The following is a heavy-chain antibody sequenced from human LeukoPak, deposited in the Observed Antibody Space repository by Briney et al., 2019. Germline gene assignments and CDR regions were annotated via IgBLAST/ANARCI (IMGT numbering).Heavy chain of an antibody. J-gene: IGHJ4*02. CDR1: GFTFSSYS. V-gene: IGHV3-48*01. D-gene: IGHD2-8*01. CDR3: ARSLTKGYCTNGVCRTYYFDY. Sequence: GGSLRLSCAASGFTFSSYSMNWVRQAPGKGLEWVSYISSSSSTIYYADSVKGRFTISRDNAKNSLYLQMNSLRAEDTAVYYCARSLTKGYCTNGVCRTYYFDYWGQGTLVTVSP. CDR2: ISSSSSTI.